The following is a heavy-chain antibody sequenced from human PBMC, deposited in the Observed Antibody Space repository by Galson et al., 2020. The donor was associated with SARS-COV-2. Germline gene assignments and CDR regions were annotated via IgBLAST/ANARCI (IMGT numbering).Heavy chain of an antibody. Sequence: GPTLAKPTQTLTLTCTFSGFSLSTSGMCINWIRQPPGTALEWLALIDWDDDKYYSSSLKTRLTVSKDTSKHQVILTMTNMDPVDTATYYCARSSSTYDVLTGDNFFDSWGQGTLVTVSS. CDR1: GFSLSTSGMC. V-gene: IGHV2-70*01. CDR3: ARSSSTYDVLTGDNFFDS. J-gene: IGHJ4*02. CDR2: IDWDDDK. D-gene: IGHD3-9*01.